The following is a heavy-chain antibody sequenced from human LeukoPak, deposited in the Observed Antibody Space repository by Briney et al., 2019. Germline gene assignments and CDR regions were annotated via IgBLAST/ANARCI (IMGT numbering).Heavy chain of an antibody. V-gene: IGHV4-59*01. Sequence: SESLSLTCTVSGASISTYYWSWIRQSPGKGLEWIGYLYSRGSPNYNPSLKRRVTISVDTSKNHFSLTLSSVTAADTAVYYCARLQPNSGEWAFDIWGQGTMASVSS. D-gene: IGHD1-1*01. CDR2: LYSRGSP. CDR3: ARLQPNSGEWAFDI. J-gene: IGHJ3*02. CDR1: GASISTYY.